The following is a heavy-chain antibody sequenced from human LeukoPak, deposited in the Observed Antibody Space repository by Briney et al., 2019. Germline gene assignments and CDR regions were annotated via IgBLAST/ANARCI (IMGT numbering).Heavy chain of an antibody. CDR2: ISAYNGNT. CDR3: ARDVPKYYYDSSGYYYYYYGMDV. D-gene: IGHD3-22*01. Sequence: ASVKVSCKASGGTFSSYAISWVRQAPGQGLEWMGWISAYNGNTNYAQKLQGRVTMTTDTSTSTAYMELRSLRSDDTAVYYCARDVPKYYYDSSGYYYYYYGMDVWGQGTTVTVSS. CDR1: GGTFSSYA. J-gene: IGHJ6*02. V-gene: IGHV1-18*01.